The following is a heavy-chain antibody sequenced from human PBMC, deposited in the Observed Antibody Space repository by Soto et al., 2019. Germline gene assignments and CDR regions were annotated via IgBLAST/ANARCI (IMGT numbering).Heavy chain of an antibody. Sequence: GASAKLCCKASGYTFTSYSRQWVRQATEQRLEWMGWINAGNGNTKYSQKFQGRVTITRDTSASTAYMELSSLRSEDTAVYYCARALGVGASYYFQHWGQGTLVTVSS. CDR1: GYTFTSYS. CDR3: ARALGVGASYYFQH. V-gene: IGHV1-3*01. J-gene: IGHJ1*01. D-gene: IGHD1-26*01. CDR2: INAGNGNT.